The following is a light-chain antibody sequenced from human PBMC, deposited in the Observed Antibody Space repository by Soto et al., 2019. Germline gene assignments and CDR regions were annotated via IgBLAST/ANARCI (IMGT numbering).Light chain of an antibody. CDR1: QVITND. CDR2: AAS. CDR3: QQSYITPRI. Sequence: IQMTQSPSSLSASVGDRLTITCRASQVITNDLGWYQQKPGKAPKRLIYAASTLHSGVPSRFSGSGSGTFFTLTINGLQPEDFATYYCQQSYITPRIFGQGTKVDIK. J-gene: IGKJ1*01. V-gene: IGKV1-39*01.